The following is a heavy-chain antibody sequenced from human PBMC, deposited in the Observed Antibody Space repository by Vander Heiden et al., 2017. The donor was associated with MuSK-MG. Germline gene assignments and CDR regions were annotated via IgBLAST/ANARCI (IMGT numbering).Heavy chain of an antibody. CDR2: INHRGST. CDR1: GGSFSGYY. CDR3: ARGPAAGDY. D-gene: IGHD6-13*01. V-gene: IGHV4-34*01. Sequence: QVQLQQWGAGLLKPSETLSLTCAVYGGSFSGYYWSWIRQPPGKGLEWIGEINHRGSTNDNPSLKSRVTISVDTSKNQFSMKLSSVTAADTAVYYCARGPAAGDYWGQGTLVTVSS. J-gene: IGHJ4*02.